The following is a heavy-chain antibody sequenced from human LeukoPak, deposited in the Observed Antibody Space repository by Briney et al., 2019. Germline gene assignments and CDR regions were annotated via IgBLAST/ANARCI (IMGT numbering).Heavy chain of an antibody. J-gene: IGHJ5*02. D-gene: IGHD3-22*01. V-gene: IGHV1-69*05. Sequence: SVKVSCRASGGTFSSYAISWVRQAPGQGLEWMGRIIPIFGTANYAQKFQGRVTITTDESTSTAYMELSSLRSEDTAVYYCAREGRGYYDSRPWGQGTLVTVSS. CDR1: GGTFSSYA. CDR2: IIPIFGTA. CDR3: AREGRGYYDSRP.